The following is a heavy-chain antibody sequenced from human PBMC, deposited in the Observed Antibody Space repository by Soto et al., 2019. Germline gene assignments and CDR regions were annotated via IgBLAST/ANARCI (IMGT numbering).Heavy chain of an antibody. V-gene: IGHV3-15*01. D-gene: IGHD4-4*01. CDR2: IKSKTDGGTT. Sequence: PGGSLRLSCAASGFTFSNAWMSWVRQAPGKGLEWVGRIKSKTDGGTTDYAAPVKGRFTISRDDSKNTLYLQMNSLKTEDTAVYYCTTENPLATTGDYWGQGTLVTVSS. CDR3: TTENPLATTGDY. J-gene: IGHJ4*02. CDR1: GFTFSNAW.